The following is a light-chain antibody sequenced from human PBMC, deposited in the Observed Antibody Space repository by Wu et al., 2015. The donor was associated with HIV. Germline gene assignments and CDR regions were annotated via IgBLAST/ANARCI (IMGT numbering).Light chain of an antibody. CDR1: QSVSSN. V-gene: IGKV3-15*01. CDR3: QQYGSSPYS. J-gene: IGKJ2*03. Sequence: EIVMTQSPATLSVSPGERATLSCRASQSVSSNLAWYQQKPGQAPRLLIYGASTRATGIPARFSGSGSGTDFTLTISRLEPEDFAVYYCQQYGSSPYSFGQGTKAGDQT. CDR2: GAS.